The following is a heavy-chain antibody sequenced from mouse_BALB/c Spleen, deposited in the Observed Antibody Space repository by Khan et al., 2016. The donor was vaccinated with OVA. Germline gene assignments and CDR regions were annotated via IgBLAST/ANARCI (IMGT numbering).Heavy chain of an antibody. CDR2: IWGDGST. CDR1: GFALSSYG. D-gene: IGHD2-2*01. J-gene: IGHJ4*01. Sequence: QVQLKESGPGLVAPSQSLSITCSVSGFALSSYGVSWIRQPPGKGLEWLGIIWGDGSTNFHSGLRSRLSISKDNSKSQVFLKLNSLQIDDTATYSCVRFICSGYDRYAMDYWGQGTSVTVSS. CDR3: VRFICSGYDRYAMDY. V-gene: IGHV2-3*01.